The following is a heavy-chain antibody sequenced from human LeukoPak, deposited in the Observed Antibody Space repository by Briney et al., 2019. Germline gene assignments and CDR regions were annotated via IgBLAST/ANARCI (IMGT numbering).Heavy chain of an antibody. D-gene: IGHD2-2*01. CDR3: AKERGLGCGSCYSNWFDP. Sequence: GRTLRLSCAASGFTFSSYGMHWVRQAPGKGLERVAVISYDGSNKYYADSVKGRFTISRDNSKNTLDLQMNSLRAEDTAVYYCAKERGLGCGSCYSNWFDPWGQGTLVTVSS. V-gene: IGHV3-30*18. J-gene: IGHJ5*02. CDR2: ISYDGSNK. CDR1: GFTFSSYG.